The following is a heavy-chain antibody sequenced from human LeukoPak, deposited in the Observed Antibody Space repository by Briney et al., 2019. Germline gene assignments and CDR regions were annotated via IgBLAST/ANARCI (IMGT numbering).Heavy chain of an antibody. J-gene: IGHJ5*02. D-gene: IGHD6-6*01. V-gene: IGHV4-39*07. Sequence: PSETLSLTCTVSGGSISSSSYYWGWIRQPPGKGLEWIGSIYYSGSTYYNPSLKSRVTISVDTSKNQFSLKLSSVTAADTAVYYCARRVYSSSSKDNWFDPWGQGTLVTVSS. CDR1: GGSISSSSYY. CDR3: ARRVYSSSSKDNWFDP. CDR2: IYYSGST.